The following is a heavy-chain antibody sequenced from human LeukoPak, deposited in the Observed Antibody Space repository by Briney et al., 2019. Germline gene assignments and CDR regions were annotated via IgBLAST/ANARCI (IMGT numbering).Heavy chain of an antibody. Sequence: GGSLRLSCAASGFTFRSYSMNWVRQAPGKGLEWVSYISDSSSTIYYADSVKGRFTISRDNAKNSLYLQMNSLRDDDSALYYCVRDPEAGGFDYWGQGTLVTVSS. V-gene: IGHV3-48*02. CDR1: GFTFRSYS. CDR3: VRDPEAGGFDY. D-gene: IGHD3-16*01. CDR2: ISDSSSTI. J-gene: IGHJ4*02.